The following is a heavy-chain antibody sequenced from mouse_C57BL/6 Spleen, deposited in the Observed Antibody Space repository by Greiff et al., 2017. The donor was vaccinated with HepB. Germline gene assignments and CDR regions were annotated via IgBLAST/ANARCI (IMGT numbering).Heavy chain of an antibody. CDR1: GYTFTDYY. J-gene: IGHJ3*01. Sequence: EVQLQQSGPELVKPGASVKISCKASGYTFTDYYMNWVKQSHGKSLEWIGDINPNNGGTSYNQKFKGKATLTVDKSSSTAYMELHTLTSEDSAVYYWARNGQAWFAYWSQGTLVTVSA. CDR2: INPNNGGT. CDR3: ARNGQAWFAY. V-gene: IGHV1-26*01. D-gene: IGHD1-2*01.